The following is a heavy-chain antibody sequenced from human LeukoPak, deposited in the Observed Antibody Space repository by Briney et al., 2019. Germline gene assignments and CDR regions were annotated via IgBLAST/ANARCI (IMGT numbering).Heavy chain of an antibody. Sequence: GGSLRLSCAASGFTFSTYWMSWVRQAPGKGLEWVANIKQDGSEKNYVDSVLGRFTISRDNAENSLYLQMNSLRAEDTAVYYCARGGTTVTARDYFDHWGQGTLVTVSS. CDR1: GFTFSTYW. V-gene: IGHV3-7*01. CDR3: ARGGTTVTARDYFDH. D-gene: IGHD4-11*01. CDR2: IKQDGSEK. J-gene: IGHJ4*02.